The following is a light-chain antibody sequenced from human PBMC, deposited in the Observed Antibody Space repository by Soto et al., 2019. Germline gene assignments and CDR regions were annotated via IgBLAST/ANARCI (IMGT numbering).Light chain of an antibody. CDR2: EVN. V-gene: IGLV2-8*01. CDR1: SSDVGGYNY. J-gene: IGLJ2*01. CDR3: SSYTSSTKV. Sequence: QSALTQPPSASGSPGQSVAISCTGTSSDVGGYNYVSWYQQHPGKAPKLIIYEVNKRPSGVPDRFSGSKSGNTASLTVSGLQDEDDDDYYCSSYTSSTKVFGAGTKLTVL.